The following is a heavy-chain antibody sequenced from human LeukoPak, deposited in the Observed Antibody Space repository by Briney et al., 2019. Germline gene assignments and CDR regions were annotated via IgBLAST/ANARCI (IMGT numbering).Heavy chain of an antibody. Sequence: GASVKVSCKASGYTFTGYYMHWVRQAPGQGLEWMGWINPNSGGTNYAQKFQGRVTMTRDTSISTAYMELSRLRSDDTAVYYCARASCGGDCYYYYMDVWGKGTTVTISS. D-gene: IGHD2-21*01. V-gene: IGHV1-2*02. CDR3: ARASCGGDCYYYYMDV. J-gene: IGHJ6*03. CDR1: GYTFTGYY. CDR2: INPNSGGT.